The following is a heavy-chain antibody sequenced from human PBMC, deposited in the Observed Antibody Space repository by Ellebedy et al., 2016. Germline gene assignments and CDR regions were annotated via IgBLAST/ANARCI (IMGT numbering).Heavy chain of an antibody. J-gene: IGHJ4*02. CDR3: ARDPERDSKTYYDFWSGENPYYFDY. Sequence: GESLKISXAASGFTFSSYWMHWVRQAPGKGLVWVSRINSDGSSTSYADSVKGRFTISRDNAKNTLYLQMNSLRAEDTAVYYCARDPERDSKTYYDFWSGENPYYFDYWGQGTLVTVSS. V-gene: IGHV3-74*01. CDR1: GFTFSSYW. CDR2: INSDGSST. D-gene: IGHD3-3*01.